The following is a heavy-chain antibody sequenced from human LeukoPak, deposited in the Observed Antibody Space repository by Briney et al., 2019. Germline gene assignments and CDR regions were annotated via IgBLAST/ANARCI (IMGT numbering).Heavy chain of an antibody. Sequence: GGSLRLSCAASGFTFRSYAMSWVRQAPGKGLEWVSGVSGSGGGTYYADSVKGRFSISRDNAKNTLYLQMNSLRVEDTAVYYCARGRPHGNDYWGQGTLVTVSS. CDR1: GFTFRSYA. CDR3: ARGRPHGNDY. D-gene: IGHD4-23*01. J-gene: IGHJ4*02. CDR2: VSGSGGGT. V-gene: IGHV3-23*01.